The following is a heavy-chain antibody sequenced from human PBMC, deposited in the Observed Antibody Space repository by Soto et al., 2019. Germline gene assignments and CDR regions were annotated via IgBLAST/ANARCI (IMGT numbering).Heavy chain of an antibody. Sequence: GGSLRLSCAASGFTFSSYSMNWVRQAPGKGLEWVSSISSSSSYIYYADSVRGRFTISRDNAKNSLYLQMNSLRVEDTAVYYCATYCSSTACPFDYCGKGTVVTVPS. D-gene: IGHD2-2*01. CDR3: ATYCSSTACPFDY. CDR1: GFTFSSYS. V-gene: IGHV3-21*01. CDR2: ISSSSSYI. J-gene: IGHJ4*02.